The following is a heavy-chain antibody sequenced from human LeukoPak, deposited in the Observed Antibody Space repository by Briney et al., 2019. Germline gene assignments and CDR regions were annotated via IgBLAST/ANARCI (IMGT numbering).Heavy chain of an antibody. CDR3: AKHKLGSRAKDY. CDR1: GFTFASYS. Sequence: PGGSLRLSCAASGFTFASYSMNWVRQAPGKGLEWVSAISGSDGSTTYADSVKGRFTISRDNSKNTLYLQMNSLRAEDTAVYYCAKHKLGSRAKDYWGQGTLVTVSS. V-gene: IGHV3-23*01. CDR2: ISGSDGST. J-gene: IGHJ4*02. D-gene: IGHD3-10*01.